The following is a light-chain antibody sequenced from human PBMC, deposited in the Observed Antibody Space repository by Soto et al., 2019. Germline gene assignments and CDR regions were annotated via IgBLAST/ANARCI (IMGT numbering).Light chain of an antibody. CDR2: LNSDGSH. V-gene: IGLV4-69*01. CDR3: QTWGTGIPWV. J-gene: IGLJ3*02. Sequence: QLVLTQSPSASASLGASVKLTFTLSSGHSSYAIAWHQQQPEKRPRYLMKLNSDGSHSKGDGIPDRFSGSSSGAERYLTISILQSEDEADYYCQTWGTGIPWVFGGGTKLTVL. CDR1: SGHSSYA.